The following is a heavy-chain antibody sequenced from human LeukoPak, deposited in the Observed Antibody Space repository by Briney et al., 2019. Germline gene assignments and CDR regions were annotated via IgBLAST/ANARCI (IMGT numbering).Heavy chain of an antibody. V-gene: IGHV1-24*01. CDR1: HYTHTQLS. CDR2: FYPEDGEI. Sequence: ASVTVSFKFSHYTHTQLSMHWVGQAPGKGREWLGGFYPEDGEIIYAQKLQGRVTMSDDTSTDTAYMELGSLRSDVTAVYYCAADRGDYSGSYWTAFDIWGQGTMVTVSS. J-gene: IGHJ3*02. D-gene: IGHD1-26*01. CDR3: AADRGDYSGSYWTAFDI.